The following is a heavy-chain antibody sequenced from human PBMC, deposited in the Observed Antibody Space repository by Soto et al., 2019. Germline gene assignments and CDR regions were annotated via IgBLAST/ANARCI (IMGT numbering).Heavy chain of an antibody. D-gene: IGHD6-13*01. CDR1: GFTFSSYA. J-gene: IGHJ4*02. CDR3: AMDRVYSSSWVDY. CDR2: ISYDGSNK. Sequence: PGGSLRLSCAASGFTFSSYAMHWVRQAPGKGLEWVAFISYDGSNKYYADSVKGRFTISRDNSKNTLYLQMNSLRAEDTAVYYCAMDRVYSSSWVDYWGQGTLVTVSS. V-gene: IGHV3-30-3*01.